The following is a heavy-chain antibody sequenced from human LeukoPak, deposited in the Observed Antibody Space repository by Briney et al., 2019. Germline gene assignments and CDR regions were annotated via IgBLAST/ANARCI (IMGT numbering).Heavy chain of an antibody. CDR2: IYYSGST. V-gene: IGHV4-39*01. D-gene: IGHD6-6*01. Sequence: SETLSLTCTVSGGSITMTNYYWGWIRQPPGKGLEWVGTIYYSGSTYYNPSLRSRVTISADTSKNQFSLKLSSVTAADTAVYYCARWYSSSFGYWGQGTLVTVSS. CDR3: ARWYSSSFGY. J-gene: IGHJ4*02. CDR1: GGSITMTNYY.